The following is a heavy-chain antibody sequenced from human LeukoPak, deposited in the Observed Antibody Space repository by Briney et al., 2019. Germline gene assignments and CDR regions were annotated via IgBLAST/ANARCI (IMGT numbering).Heavy chain of an antibody. D-gene: IGHD3-10*01. J-gene: IGHJ3*02. CDR2: ISAYNDNT. CDR1: GYTFTSHG. V-gene: IGHV1-18*01. Sequence: ASVKVSCKASGYTFTSHGISWVRQAPGQGLEWMGWISAYNDNTNYAQKFQGRVTMTTDTSTTTAYMEVRSLRSDDTAIYYCARAASGAGRYRAFDIWGQGTMVTVSS. CDR3: ARAASGAGRYRAFDI.